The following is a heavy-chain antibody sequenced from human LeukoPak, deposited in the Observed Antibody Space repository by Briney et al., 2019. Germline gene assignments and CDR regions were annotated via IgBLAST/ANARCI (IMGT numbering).Heavy chain of an antibody. CDR1: GFTFGSYA. J-gene: IGHJ4*02. CDR3: AVMHRYYDGSGYWVQ. Sequence: PGRSLRLSCAASGFTFGSYAMSWVRQALGKGLEWVSGISTSGGTTSYAESVKGRFTVSRDNPRNTLYMEMNSLRDEDTAVYYCAVMHRYYDGSGYWVQWGQGTLVTVSS. V-gene: IGHV3-23*01. CDR2: ISTSGGTT. D-gene: IGHD3-22*01.